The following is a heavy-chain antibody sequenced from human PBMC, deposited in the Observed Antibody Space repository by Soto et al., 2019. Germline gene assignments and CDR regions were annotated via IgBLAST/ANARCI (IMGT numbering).Heavy chain of an antibody. CDR1: GFTFSSYG. J-gene: IGHJ5*02. CDR3: AKDSGSYSP. CDR2: ISYDGSNK. Sequence: QVQLVESGGGVVQPWRSLRLSCAASGFTFSSYGMHWVRQAPGKGLEWVAVISYDGSNKYYADSVKGRFTISRDNSKNTLYLQMNSLRAEDTAVYYCAKDSGSYSPWGQGTLVTVSS. V-gene: IGHV3-30*18. D-gene: IGHD1-26*01.